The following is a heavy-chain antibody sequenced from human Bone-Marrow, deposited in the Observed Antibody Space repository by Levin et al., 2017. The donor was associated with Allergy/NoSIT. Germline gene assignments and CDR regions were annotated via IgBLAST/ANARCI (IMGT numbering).Heavy chain of an antibody. Sequence: GGSLRLSCAASGFTFSSYAMHWVRQAPGKGLEWVAVISYDGSNKYYADSVKGRFTISRDNSKNTLYLQMNSLRAEDTAVYYCARERGPFDYWGQGTLVTVSS. J-gene: IGHJ4*02. CDR2: ISYDGSNK. D-gene: IGHD1-26*01. CDR3: ARERGPFDY. CDR1: GFTFSSYA. V-gene: IGHV3-30-3*01.